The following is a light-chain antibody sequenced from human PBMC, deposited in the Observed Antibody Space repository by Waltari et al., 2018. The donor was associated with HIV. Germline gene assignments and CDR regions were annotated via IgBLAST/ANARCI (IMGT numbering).Light chain of an antibody. CDR2: EVT. Sequence: QSALTQPASVSGSPGQSITISCTGTISDIGSYNLVSWYQQYPGRAPNHIIYEVTKRPSGVSDRFSGSKSSNRASLTVAGLKVEDEADYYCCSYAGGRVFVLFGGGTRLTV. CDR3: CSYAGGRVFVL. J-gene: IGLJ2*01. CDR1: ISDIGSYNL. V-gene: IGLV2-23*02.